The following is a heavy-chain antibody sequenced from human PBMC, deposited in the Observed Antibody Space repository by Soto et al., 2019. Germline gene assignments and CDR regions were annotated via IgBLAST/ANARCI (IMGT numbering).Heavy chain of an antibody. V-gene: IGHV1-8*01. CDR3: ARGRYGSENDAFDI. Sequence: QVQLVQSGAEVKKPGASVKVSCKASGYTFTSYDINWVRQATGQGLEWIGWMNPNSGNTGYAQKFQGRVTMTRNTSISTAYMELGSLRSEDTAVYYCARGRYGSENDAFDIWGQGTMVTVSS. D-gene: IGHD3-10*01. CDR1: GYTFTSYD. J-gene: IGHJ3*02. CDR2: MNPNSGNT.